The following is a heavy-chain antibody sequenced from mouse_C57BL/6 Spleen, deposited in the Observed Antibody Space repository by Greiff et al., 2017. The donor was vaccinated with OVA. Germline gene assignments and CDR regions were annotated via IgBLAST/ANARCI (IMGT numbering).Heavy chain of an antibody. CDR2: IDPSDSET. CDR3: AREGGSGYPFAY. Sequence: QVQLQQPGAELVRPGSSVKLSCKASGYTFTSYWMHWVKQRPIQGLEWIGNIDPSDSETHYNQKFKDKATLTVDKSSSTAYMQLSSLTSEDSAVYYCAREGGSGYPFAYWGQGTLVTVSA. J-gene: IGHJ3*01. V-gene: IGHV1-52*01. CDR1: GYTFTSYW. D-gene: IGHD3-2*02.